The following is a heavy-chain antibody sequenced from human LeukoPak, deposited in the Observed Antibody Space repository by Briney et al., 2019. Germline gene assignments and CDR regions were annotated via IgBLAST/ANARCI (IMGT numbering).Heavy chain of an antibody. CDR2: IYPGDSDT. J-gene: IGHJ5*02. CDR3: ARCKLTSGDSSYYDILTGFESWFDP. CDR1: GYSFTSYW. Sequence: GESLKISCKGSGYSFTSYWIGWVRQMPGKGLEWMGIIYPGDSDTRYSPSFQGQVTISADKSIITAYLQWSSLKASDTAMYYCARCKLTSGDSSYYDILTGFESWFDPWGQGTLVTVSS. V-gene: IGHV5-51*01. D-gene: IGHD3-9*01.